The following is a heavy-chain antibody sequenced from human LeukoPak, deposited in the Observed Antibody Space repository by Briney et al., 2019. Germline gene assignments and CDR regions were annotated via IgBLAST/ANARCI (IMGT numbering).Heavy chain of an antibody. V-gene: IGHV4-34*01. Sequence: SETLSLTCAVYGGSFSGYYWSWIRQPPGKGLEWIGEINHSGSTNYNPSLKSRVTISVDTSKNQFSLKLSSVTAADTAVYYCARLRLTGFCDYWGQGTLVTLSS. D-gene: IGHD3-3*01. CDR2: INHSGST. CDR1: GGSFSGYY. CDR3: ARLRLTGFCDY. J-gene: IGHJ4*02.